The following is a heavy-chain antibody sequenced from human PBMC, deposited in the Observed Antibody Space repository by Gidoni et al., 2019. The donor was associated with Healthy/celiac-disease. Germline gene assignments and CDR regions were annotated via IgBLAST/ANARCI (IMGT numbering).Heavy chain of an antibody. CDR3: TTVRTYYYDSSGYYSDY. J-gene: IGHJ4*02. CDR2: IKSKTDGGTT. V-gene: IGHV3-15*01. Sequence: EVQLVESGGGLVKPGGSLRLSCAASGFTCSTAWLCWVRQAPGKGLEWVGRIKSKTDGGTTDYAAPVKGRFTISRDDSKNTLYLQMNSLKTEDTAVYYCTTVRTYYYDSSGYYSDYWGQGTLVTVSS. D-gene: IGHD3-22*01. CDR1: GFTCSTAW.